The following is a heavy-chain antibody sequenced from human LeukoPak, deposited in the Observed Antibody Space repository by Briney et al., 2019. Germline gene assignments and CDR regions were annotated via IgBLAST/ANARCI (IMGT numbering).Heavy chain of an antibody. J-gene: IGHJ5*02. CDR2: INHSGST. CDR1: GGSFSGYY. CDR3: ARGYGYLGQFDP. D-gene: IGHD4-17*01. V-gene: IGHV4-34*01. Sequence: PSETLSLTCAVYGGSFSGYYWSWIRQPPGKGLEWIGEINHSGSTNYNPSLKSRVTISVDTSKNQFSLKLSSVTAADTAVYFCARGYGYLGQFDPWGPGALVIVSS.